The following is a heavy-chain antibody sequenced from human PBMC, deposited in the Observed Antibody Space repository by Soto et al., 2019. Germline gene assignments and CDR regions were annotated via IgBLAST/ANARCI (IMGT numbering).Heavy chain of an antibody. D-gene: IGHD6-13*01. CDR3: ARDLAAVPRAFDY. CDR2: VYYTGTT. Sequence: SETLCLTCTVSGGSISSYFYIWVRQPPGKGLEWIGSVYYTGTTDYNPSLKSRVTISVDTSKTQFSLNLRSVTAADTAVYYCARDLAAVPRAFDYWGRGTLVTASS. J-gene: IGHJ4*02. CDR1: GGSISSYF. V-gene: IGHV4-59*01.